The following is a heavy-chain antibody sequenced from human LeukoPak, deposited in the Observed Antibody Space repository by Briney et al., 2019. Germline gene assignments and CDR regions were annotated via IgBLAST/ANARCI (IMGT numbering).Heavy chain of an antibody. D-gene: IGHD5-18*01. CDR1: GFTFGNCA. CDR2: ISSSGGST. V-gene: IGHV3-23*01. J-gene: IGHJ4*02. CDR3: AKDQGYSYGYPTFDY. Sequence: GGSLRLSCAASGFTFGNCAMSWVRQAPGKGLEWVSTISSSGGSTYYADSVKGRFTISRDSSKNTLYLQMNSLRAEDTAVYYCAKDQGYSYGYPTFDYWGQGTLVTVSS.